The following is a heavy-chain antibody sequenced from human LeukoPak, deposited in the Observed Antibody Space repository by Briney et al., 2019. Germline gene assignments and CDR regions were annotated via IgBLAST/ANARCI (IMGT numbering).Heavy chain of an antibody. Sequence: PGGSLRLSCAASGFTFITYAMHWVRQAPGKGLEWVAVISHDGSNEYYVDSVKGRFTISRDNSKNILYLQMNSLRAEDTAVYYCARAYGMDVWGQGTTVTVSS. V-gene: IGHV3-30-3*01. J-gene: IGHJ6*02. CDR1: GFTFITYA. CDR2: ISHDGSNE. CDR3: ARAYGMDV.